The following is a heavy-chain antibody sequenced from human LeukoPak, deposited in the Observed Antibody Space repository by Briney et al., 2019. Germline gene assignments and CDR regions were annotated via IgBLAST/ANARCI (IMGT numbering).Heavy chain of an antibody. Sequence: SETLSLTCTVSGGSISSYYWSWIRQPPGKGLEWIGYIYYSGSTNYNPSLKSRVTISVDTSKNQFSLKLSSVTAADTAVYYCARALKGQWLGYFDYWGQGALVTVSS. D-gene: IGHD6-19*01. CDR3: ARALKGQWLGYFDY. CDR2: IYYSGST. CDR1: GGSISSYY. J-gene: IGHJ4*02. V-gene: IGHV4-59*01.